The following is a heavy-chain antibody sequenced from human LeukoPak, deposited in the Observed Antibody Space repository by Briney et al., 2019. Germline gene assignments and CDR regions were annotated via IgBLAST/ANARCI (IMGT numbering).Heavy chain of an antibody. J-gene: IGHJ6*02. Sequence: PGGSLRLSCAASGFTFSSYSMNWVRQAPGKGLEWVSSISSSSSYIYYADSVKGRFTISRDNAKNSLYLQMNSLRAEDTAVYYCARGSGILTGYYPYYYGMDVWGQGTTVTVSS. CDR3: ARGSGILTGYYPYYYGMDV. D-gene: IGHD3-9*01. CDR1: GFTFSSYS. CDR2: ISSSSSYI. V-gene: IGHV3-21*01.